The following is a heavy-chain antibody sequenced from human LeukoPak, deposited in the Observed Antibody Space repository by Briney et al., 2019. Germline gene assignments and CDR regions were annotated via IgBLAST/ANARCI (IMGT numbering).Heavy chain of an antibody. J-gene: IGHJ3*02. CDR3: ARCLGAFDI. CDR2: IYHSGST. CDR1: GGSISSGGYS. Sequence: PSETLSLTCAVSGGSISSGGYSWSWIRQPPGKGLEWIGYIYHSGSTYYNPSLKSRVTISVDRSKNQFSLKLSSVTAADTAVYYCARCLGAFDIWGQGTMVTVSS. D-gene: IGHD3-16*01. V-gene: IGHV4-30-2*01.